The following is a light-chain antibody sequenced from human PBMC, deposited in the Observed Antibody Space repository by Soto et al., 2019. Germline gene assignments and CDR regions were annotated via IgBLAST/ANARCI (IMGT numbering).Light chain of an antibody. CDR3: QQDGSSPWT. V-gene: IGKV3-20*01. CDR2: GAS. J-gene: IGKJ1*01. CDR1: QTIRSNY. Sequence: ETVLTQSPGTLSLSPGERATLSCRASQTIRSNYLAWYRQTPGQAPRLLIYGASNRATGIADRFIGSGSGTDSTLIISRLEPEDFALYYCQQDGSSPWTFGQGTKVEIK.